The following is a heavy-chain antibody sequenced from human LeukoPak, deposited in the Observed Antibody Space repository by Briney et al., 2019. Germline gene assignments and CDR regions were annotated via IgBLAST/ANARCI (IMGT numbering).Heavy chain of an antibody. CDR1: GFTFSSYA. D-gene: IGHD3-10*01. J-gene: IGHJ4*03. CDR2: ISYDGNNK. V-gene: IGHV3-30*04. Sequence: GGSLRLSCAASGFTFSSYAMHWVRQAPGKGLEWVAIISYDGNNKYYADSLKGRFIISRDNSKNTLSLQMSSLRAEDTAVYYCAREQYYYGSGSYYALDYWGQGTMVTVSS. CDR3: AREQYYYGSGSYYALDY.